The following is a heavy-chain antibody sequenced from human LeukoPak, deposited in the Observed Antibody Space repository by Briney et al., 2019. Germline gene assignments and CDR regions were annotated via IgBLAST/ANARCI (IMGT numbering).Heavy chain of an antibody. CDR1: GGTFSSYA. CDR3: ARDRRERWLYWFDP. CDR2: IIPISGTT. D-gene: IGHD5-24*01. V-gene: IGHV1-69*05. J-gene: IGHJ5*02. Sequence: ASVKVSCKASGGTFSSYAISWVRQAPGQGLEWMGGIIPISGTTNYAQKFQGRVTITTDESTSTAYMELSSLRSEDTAVYYCARDRRERWLYWFDPWGQGTLVTVSS.